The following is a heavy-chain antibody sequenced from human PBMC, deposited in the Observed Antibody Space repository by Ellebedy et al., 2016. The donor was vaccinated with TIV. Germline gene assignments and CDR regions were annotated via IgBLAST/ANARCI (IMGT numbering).Heavy chain of an antibody. V-gene: IGHV4-59*01. CDR2: IYYSGST. CDR1: GGSISSYY. J-gene: IGHJ6*02. Sequence: MPSETLSLTCTVSGGSISSYYWSWIRQPPGKGLEWIGYIYYSGSTNYNPSLKSRVTISVDTSKNQFSLKLSSVTAADTAVYYCARVSRRYGMDVWGQGTTVTVSS. CDR3: ARVSRRYGMDV.